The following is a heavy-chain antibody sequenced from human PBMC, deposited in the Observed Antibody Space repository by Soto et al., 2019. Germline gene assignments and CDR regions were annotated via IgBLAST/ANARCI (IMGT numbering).Heavy chain of an antibody. CDR3: ARGGNVRFLEWLPYGYYGMDV. Sequence: QVQLVESGGGVVQPGRSLRLSCAASGFTFSSYAMHWVRQAPGKGLEWVAVISYDGSNKYYADSVKGRFTISRDNSKNTLYLQMNSLRAEDTAVYYCARGGNVRFLEWLPYGYYGMDVWGQGTTVTVSS. CDR2: ISYDGSNK. V-gene: IGHV3-30-3*01. D-gene: IGHD3-3*01. J-gene: IGHJ6*02. CDR1: GFTFSSYA.